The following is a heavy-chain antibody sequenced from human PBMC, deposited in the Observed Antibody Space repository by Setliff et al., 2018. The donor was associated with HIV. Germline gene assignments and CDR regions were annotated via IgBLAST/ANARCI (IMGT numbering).Heavy chain of an antibody. CDR3: ARWPREVAEMGGAFDS. J-gene: IGHJ3*02. CDR1: GFSFSSYW. Sequence: AASGFSFSSYWMSWVRQAPGKGLEWVANIKQDGSQKFYVDSVKGRFTISRDNAKNSVYLQMNSLRVEDTAVYYCARWPREVAEMGGAFDSWGQGTMVTVSS. D-gene: IGHD3-16*01. V-gene: IGHV3-7*03. CDR2: IKQDGSQK.